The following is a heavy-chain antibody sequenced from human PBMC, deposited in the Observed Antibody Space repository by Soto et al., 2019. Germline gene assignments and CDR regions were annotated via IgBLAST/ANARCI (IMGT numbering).Heavy chain of an antibody. D-gene: IGHD2-2*01. CDR1: GGYFSSGSYY. J-gene: IGHJ5*02. V-gene: IGHV4-61*01. Sequence: PSETLSLTCTVSGGYFSSGSYYWSWIRQPPGKGLKRIGYIYNSGSTNYNPSLKSRVTKSVDTSQNPFPLKLSSVTAADTAVYYCARYHFCGGISTSCRNWFDPWGQGTLVTVSS. CDR2: IYNSGST. CDR3: ARYHFCGGISTSCRNWFDP.